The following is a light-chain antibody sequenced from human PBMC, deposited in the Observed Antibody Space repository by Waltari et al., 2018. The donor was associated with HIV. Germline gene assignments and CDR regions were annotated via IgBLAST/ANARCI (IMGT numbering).Light chain of an antibody. J-gene: IGKJ4*01. Sequence: VMTQSPATLSASPGQRATLSCRASQSVSSYLAWYQQKPGQAPRLLIYGASTRATGIPARVSGSGSGTEFTLTISSPQSEDFAVYYCQQYNKWPRGTFGGGTKVEVK. V-gene: IGKV3-15*01. CDR3: QQYNKWPRGT. CDR1: QSVSSY. CDR2: GAS.